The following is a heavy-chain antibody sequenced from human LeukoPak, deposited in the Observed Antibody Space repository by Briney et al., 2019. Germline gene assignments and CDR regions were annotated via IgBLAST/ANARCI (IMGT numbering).Heavy chain of an antibody. D-gene: IGHD3-22*01. CDR3: ARDLGVTTWYYYYMDV. J-gene: IGHJ6*03. CDR2: INPNSGGT. CDR1: GYTFTGYY. Sequence: GAPVKVSCKASGYTFTGYYMHWVRQAPGQGLEWMGWINPNSGGTNYAQKFQGRVTMTRDTSISTAYMELSRLRSDDTAVYYCARDLGVTTWYYYYMDVWGKGTTVTVSS. V-gene: IGHV1-2*02.